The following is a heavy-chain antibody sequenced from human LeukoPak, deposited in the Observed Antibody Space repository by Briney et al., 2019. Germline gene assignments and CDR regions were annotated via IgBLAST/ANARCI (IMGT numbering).Heavy chain of an antibody. V-gene: IGHV1-24*01. CDR2: FDPEDGET. D-gene: IGHD3-22*01. CDR3: ARDLPWYYDSSGEASLIDY. Sequence: ASVKVSCKVSGYTLTELSMHWVRQAPGKGLEWMGGFDPEDGETIYAQKFQGRVTMTEDTSTDTAYMELRSLRSDDTAVYYCARDLPWYYDSSGEASLIDYWGQGTLVTVSS. J-gene: IGHJ4*02. CDR1: GYTLTELS.